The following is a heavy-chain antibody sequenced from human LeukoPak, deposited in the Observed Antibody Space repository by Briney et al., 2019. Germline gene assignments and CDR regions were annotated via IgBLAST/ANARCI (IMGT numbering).Heavy chain of an antibody. V-gene: IGHV1-8*01. CDR2: MNPNSGNT. D-gene: IGHD3-3*01. J-gene: IGHJ6*03. Sequence: ASVKVSCKASGYTFTSYDINWVRQATGQGLEWMGWMNPNSGNTGYAQKFQGRVTVTRNTSISTAYMELSSLRSEDTAVYYCARYYDFWSGYLPRAYYYYYMDVWGKGTTVTVSS. CDR3: ARYYDFWSGYLPRAYYYYYMDV. CDR1: GYTFTSYD.